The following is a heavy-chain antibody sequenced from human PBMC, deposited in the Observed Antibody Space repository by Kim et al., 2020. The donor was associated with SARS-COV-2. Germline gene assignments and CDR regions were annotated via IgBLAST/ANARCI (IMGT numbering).Heavy chain of an antibody. CDR3: ARVSNPYYYGMDV. J-gene: IGHJ6*02. V-gene: IGHV1-69*04. CDR1: GGTFSSYA. Sequence: SVKVSCKASGGTFSSYAISWVRQAPGQGLEWMGRIIPILGIANYAQKFQGRVTITADKSTSTAYMELSSLRSEDTAVYYCARVSNPYYYGMDVWGQGTTVTVSS. CDR2: IIPILGIA. D-gene: IGHD4-4*01.